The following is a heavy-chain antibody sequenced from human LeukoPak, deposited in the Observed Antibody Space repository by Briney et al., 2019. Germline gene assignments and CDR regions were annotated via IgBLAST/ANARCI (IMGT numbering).Heavy chain of an antibody. CDR2: IYYSGST. CDR1: GGSISSGGYY. CDR3: ARIFGYGEMSWFDP. V-gene: IGHV4-31*03. D-gene: IGHD4-17*01. Sequence: SQTLSLTCTVSGGSISSGGYYWSWIRQHPGKGLEWIGYIYYSGSTYYNPSLKSRVTISVDTSKNQFSLKLSSVTAADTAVYYCARIFGYGEMSWFDPWGQGTLVTVSS. J-gene: IGHJ5*02.